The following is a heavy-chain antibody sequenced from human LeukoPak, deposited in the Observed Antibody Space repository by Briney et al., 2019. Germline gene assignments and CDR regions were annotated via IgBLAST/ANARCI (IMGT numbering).Heavy chain of an antibody. J-gene: IGHJ4*02. D-gene: IGHD2-15*01. CDR3: TTGVARNY. V-gene: IGHV3-15*01. CDR2: IKSKIDGGTT. CDR1: EFTFSNAW. Sequence: GGSLRLSCAASEFTFSNAWINWVRQAPGKGLEWVGRIKSKIDGGTTDYAAPVKGRFTISREDSQNTLYLQMNSLKIEDTAMYYCTTGVARNYWGQGTLVTVSS.